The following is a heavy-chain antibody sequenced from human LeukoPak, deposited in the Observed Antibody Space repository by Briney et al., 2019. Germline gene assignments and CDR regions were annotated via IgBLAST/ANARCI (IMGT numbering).Heavy chain of an antibody. J-gene: IGHJ5*02. D-gene: IGHD3-9*01. CDR1: GGSISSGNYY. V-gene: IGHV4-30-4*02. CDR2: IYYSGST. Sequence: SETLSLTCTVSGGSISSGNYYWTWIRQPPGKGLEWIGYIYYSGSTYYNPSLKSRVTISVDTSKNQFSLKMSSVTAADTAVYYCARAPRIFRFDPWGQGTLVTVSS. CDR3: ARAPRIFRFDP.